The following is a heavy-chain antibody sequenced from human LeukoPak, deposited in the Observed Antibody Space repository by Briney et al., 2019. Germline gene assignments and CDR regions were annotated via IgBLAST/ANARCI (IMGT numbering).Heavy chain of an antibody. J-gene: IGHJ6*04. CDR1: GYTFIDYY. CDR2: INSNTGAA. Sequence: HGASVKVSCTASGYTFIDYYMNWARQAPGQGLEWMGFINSNTGAAGYAQKFQGRVTMSRDTSITTVYMELTSLQSDDTAVYYCLRGRPLDQESEERVTTLTDLWGKGTSVTVSS. D-gene: IGHD1-1*01. V-gene: IGHV1-2*02. CDR3: LRGRPLDQESEERVTTLTDL.